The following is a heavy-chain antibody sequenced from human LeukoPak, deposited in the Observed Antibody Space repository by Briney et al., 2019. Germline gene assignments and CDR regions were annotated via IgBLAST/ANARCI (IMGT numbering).Heavy chain of an antibody. V-gene: IGHV1-2*06. CDR1: GYTFTGYY. J-gene: IGHJ4*02. D-gene: IGHD6-19*01. CDR2: INPNSGGT. Sequence: VASVKVSCKASGYTFTGYYMHWVRQAPGQGLEWMGRINPNSGGTNYAQKFQGRVTMTRDTSISTAYMELSRLGSDDTAVYYCAMTLKAVAGLFDYWGQGTLVTVSS. CDR3: AMTLKAVAGLFDY.